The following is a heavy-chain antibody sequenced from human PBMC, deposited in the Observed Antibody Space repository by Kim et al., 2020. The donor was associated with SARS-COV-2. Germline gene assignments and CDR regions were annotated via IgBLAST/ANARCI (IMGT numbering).Heavy chain of an antibody. V-gene: IGHV4-39*01. Sequence: SETLSLTCTVSGGSISSSSYYWGWIRQPPGKGLEWIGSIYYSGSTYYNPSLKSRVTISVDTSKNQFSLKLSSVTAADTAVYYCARPITGGGGDPGDPWGQGTLVTVSS. D-gene: IGHD3-16*01. J-gene: IGHJ5*02. CDR1: GGSISSSSYY. CDR3: ARPITGGGGDPGDP. CDR2: IYYSGST.